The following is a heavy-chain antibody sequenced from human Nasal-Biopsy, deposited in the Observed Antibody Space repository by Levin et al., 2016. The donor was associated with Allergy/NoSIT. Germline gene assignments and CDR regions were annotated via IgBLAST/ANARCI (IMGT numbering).Heavy chain of an antibody. Sequence: GESLKISCAASGFTFNIYWMHWVRQAPGKGPVWVADITSDGRSTKYADSVKGRFTISRDNAENKLYLQMDDLRAEDTAVYYCVGYYYDRSGSGGCHWGQGTLVTVSS. D-gene: IGHD3-22*01. V-gene: IGHV3-74*03. CDR1: GFTFNIYW. CDR2: ITSDGRST. J-gene: IGHJ4*02. CDR3: VGYYYDRSGSGGCH.